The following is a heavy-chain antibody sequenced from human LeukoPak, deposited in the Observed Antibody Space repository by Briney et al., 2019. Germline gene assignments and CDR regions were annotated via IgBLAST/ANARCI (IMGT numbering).Heavy chain of an antibody. CDR1: GGSISSYY. Sequence: PSETLSLTCTVSGGSISSYYWSWIRQPPGKGLEWIGYIYYSGSTNYNPSLKSRVTISVDTSKNQFSLKLSSVTAADTAVYYCARGGDIVATIAGGLDYWGQGTLVTVSS. CDR2: IYYSGST. D-gene: IGHD5-12*01. CDR3: ARGGDIVATIAGGLDY. V-gene: IGHV4-59*01. J-gene: IGHJ4*02.